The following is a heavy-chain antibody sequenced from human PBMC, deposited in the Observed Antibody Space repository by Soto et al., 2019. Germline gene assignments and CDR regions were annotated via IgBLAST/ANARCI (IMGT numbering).Heavy chain of an antibody. Sequence: GGSLRLSCAASGFTFSSYWMSWVRQAPGKGLEWVANIKQDGSSTFYADSVKGRFTISRDNAKKMVYLQMNSLRAEDTAVYYCARDNWNTVWGQGTMVTV. J-gene: IGHJ3*01. D-gene: IGHD1-20*01. CDR1: GFTFSSYW. CDR2: IKQDGSST. CDR3: ARDNWNTV. V-gene: IGHV3-7*01.